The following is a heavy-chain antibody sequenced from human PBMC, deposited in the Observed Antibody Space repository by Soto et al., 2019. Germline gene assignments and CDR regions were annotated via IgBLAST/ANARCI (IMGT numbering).Heavy chain of an antibody. V-gene: IGHV3-30-3*01. CDR3: ARGITLVRGVIIDYFDY. CDR1: GFTFSSYA. J-gene: IGHJ4*02. D-gene: IGHD3-10*01. Sequence: QVQLVESGGGVVQPGRSLRLSCAASGFTFSSYAMHWVRQAPGKGLEWVAVISYDGSNKYYADSVKGRFTISRDNSKKTLYLQMNRLRAEDTAVYYRARGITLVRGVIIDYFDYWGQGTLVTVSS. CDR2: ISYDGSNK.